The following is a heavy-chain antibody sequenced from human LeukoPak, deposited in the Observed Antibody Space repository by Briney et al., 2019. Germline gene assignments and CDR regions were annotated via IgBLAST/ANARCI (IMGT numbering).Heavy chain of an antibody. CDR2: TYYSGST. J-gene: IGHJ3*02. D-gene: IGHD1-26*01. CDR1: GGSVSSYY. V-gene: IGHV4-59*02. CDR3: ARGPFRGTGDGAFDI. Sequence: SETLSLTCTVSGGSVSSYYWSWIRQPPGKGLEWMGYTYYSGSTNYNPSLTSRVTISVDTSKNQFSLRLSSATAADTAIYYCARGPFRGTGDGAFDIWGQGTMVTVST.